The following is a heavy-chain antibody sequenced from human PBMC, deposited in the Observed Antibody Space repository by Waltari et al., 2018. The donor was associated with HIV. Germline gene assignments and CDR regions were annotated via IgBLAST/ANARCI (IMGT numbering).Heavy chain of an antibody. J-gene: IGHJ4*02. CDR2: ISDDGTNK. CDR1: GFTFSSYA. Sequence: QVQLVESGGGVVQPGRSLRLSCAASGFTFSSYAMHWVRQAPGEVLEWLAVISDDGTNKYYADSVKDRFIIYRDNSQNTLYLQMFSLRPEDTAVYYCTRASAADLDFWGQGTLV. V-gene: IGHV3-30-3*01. CDR3: TRASAADLDF. D-gene: IGHD2-2*01.